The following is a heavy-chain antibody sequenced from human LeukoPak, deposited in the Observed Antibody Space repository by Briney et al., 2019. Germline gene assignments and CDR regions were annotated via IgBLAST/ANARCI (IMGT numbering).Heavy chain of an antibody. CDR2: IRKDGSDK. J-gene: IGHJ4*02. V-gene: IGHV3-30*02. CDR3: ARGKAAADTTPLGY. Sequence: GGSLRLFCAASGFTFSRYGMHWVRQAPGKGLEWVAYIRKDGSDKYYADSVKGRFTISRDSPKNMLYLQMNSLRAEDTALYYCARGKAAADTTPLGYWGQGTLVTASS. D-gene: IGHD6-13*01. CDR1: GFTFSRYG.